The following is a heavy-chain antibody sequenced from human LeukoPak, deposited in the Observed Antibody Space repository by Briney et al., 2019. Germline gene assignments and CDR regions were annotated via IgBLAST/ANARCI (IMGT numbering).Heavy chain of an antibody. V-gene: IGHV3-20*04. J-gene: IGHJ4*02. CDR2: INWNGGST. Sequence: AGGSLRLSCAASGFTISSYAMKWVRQAPGKGLEWVSGINWNGGSTGYADSVKGRFTISRDNAKNSLYLQMNSLRAEDTALYYCARRISYDSSGFDYWGQGTLVTVSS. D-gene: IGHD3-22*01. CDR3: ARRISYDSSGFDY. CDR1: GFTISSYA.